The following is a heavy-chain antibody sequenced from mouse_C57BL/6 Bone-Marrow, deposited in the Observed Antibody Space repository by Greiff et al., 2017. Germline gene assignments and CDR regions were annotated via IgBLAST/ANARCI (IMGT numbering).Heavy chain of an antibody. CDR2: IYPGSGST. CDR1: GYTFTSYW. CDR3: AKIYYGPFDY. Sequence: QVQLQQSGAELVKPGASVKMSCKASGYTFTSYWIPWVKQRPGQGLEWIGDIYPGSGSTNYTEKFKSKATLTVDTSSSTAYMQLSSLTSEDSAVYYCAKIYYGPFDYWGQGTTLTVSS. J-gene: IGHJ2*01. D-gene: IGHD2-1*01. V-gene: IGHV1-55*01.